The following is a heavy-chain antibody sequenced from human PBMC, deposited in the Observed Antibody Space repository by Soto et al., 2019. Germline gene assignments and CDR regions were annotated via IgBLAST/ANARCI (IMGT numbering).Heavy chain of an antibody. CDR1: GGTFSNYA. D-gene: IGHD6-13*01. CDR3: AKGGQQLVYYFPY. CDR2: IIPIFGTA. J-gene: IGHJ4*02. Sequence: QVQLVQSGAEVKKPGSSVKVSCKASGGTFSNYAISWVRQAPGQGLEWMGGIIPIFGTANYAQKFQGRVTITADESMSTGYMELSRLRSEDTAVYYCAKGGQQLVYYFPYWGQGTLVTVSS. V-gene: IGHV1-69*01.